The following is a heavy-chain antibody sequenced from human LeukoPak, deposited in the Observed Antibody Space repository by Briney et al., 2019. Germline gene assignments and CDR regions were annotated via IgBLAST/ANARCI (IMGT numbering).Heavy chain of an antibody. J-gene: IGHJ5*02. CDR2: ISSSSSYI. V-gene: IGHV3-21*01. CDR3: ARDRTYCGGDCYPTWFDP. CDR1: GFTFSSYS. D-gene: IGHD2-21*02. Sequence: GGSLRLSCAASGFTFSSYSMNWVRQAPGKGLEWVSSISSSSSYIYYADSVKGRFTISRDNAKNSLYLQMNSLRAEDTAVYYCARDRTYCGGDCYPTWFDPWGQGTLVTVSS.